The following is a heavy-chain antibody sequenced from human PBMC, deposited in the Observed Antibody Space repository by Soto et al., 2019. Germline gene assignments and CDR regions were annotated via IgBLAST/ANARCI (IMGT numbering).Heavy chain of an antibody. J-gene: IGHJ6*02. CDR3: ARSTELAGTYYYYYGMDV. D-gene: IGHD6-19*01. Sequence: SETLSLTCTVSGGSISSSSYYWGWIRQPPGKGLEWIGSIYYSGSTYYNPSLKSRVTISVDTSKNQFSLKLSSVTAADTAVYYCARSTELAGTYYYYYGMDVWGQGTTVTSP. CDR1: GGSISSSSYY. CDR2: IYYSGST. V-gene: IGHV4-39*01.